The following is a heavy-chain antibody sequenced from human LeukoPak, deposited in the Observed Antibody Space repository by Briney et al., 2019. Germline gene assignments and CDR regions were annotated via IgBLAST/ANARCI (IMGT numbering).Heavy chain of an antibody. V-gene: IGHV4-34*01. D-gene: IGHD3-10*01. CDR3: AREVITLVRGVTYRFLDY. J-gene: IGHJ4*02. CDR2: INHSGST. CDR1: GGSFSGYY. Sequence: SETLSLTCAVYGGSFSGYYWSWIRQPPGKGLEWIGEINHSGSTNYNPSLKSRVTISVDTSKNQFSLKLSSVTAADTAVYYCAREVITLVRGVTYRFLDYWGQGTLVTVSS.